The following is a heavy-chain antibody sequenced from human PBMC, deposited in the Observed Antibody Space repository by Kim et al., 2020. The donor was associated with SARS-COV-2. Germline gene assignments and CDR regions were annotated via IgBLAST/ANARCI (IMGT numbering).Heavy chain of an antibody. D-gene: IGHD6-19*01. V-gene: IGHV3-7*03. CDR1: GFTFSSSW. Sequence: GGSLRLSCAASGFTFSSSWMHWVCQAPEKGLEWVAAIKCDGSEKYYVDSVKGRLTISRDNAKNYLYLQVNSLRAEDMTVYYCVRGSLGVAGTPTPFFDIWGQGTMVTVSS. CDR2: IKCDGSEK. J-gene: IGHJ3*02. CDR3: VRGSLGVAGTPTPFFDI.